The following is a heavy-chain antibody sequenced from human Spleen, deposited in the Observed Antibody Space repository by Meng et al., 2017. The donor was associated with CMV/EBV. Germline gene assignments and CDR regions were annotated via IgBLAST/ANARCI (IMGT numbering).Heavy chain of an antibody. J-gene: IGHJ4*02. CDR2: VYYSGSS. CDR3: ARRGTNTELLDY. CDR1: CDSISSSICF. Sequence: NVSCDSISSSICFWGWVRQPPGKGLEWIGSVYYSGSSWYTPSLRSRLTISVDTSKNQFSLKLSSVTAADTALYFCARRGTNTELLDYWGQGALVTVSS. D-gene: IGHD2-8*01. V-gene: IGHV4-39*01.